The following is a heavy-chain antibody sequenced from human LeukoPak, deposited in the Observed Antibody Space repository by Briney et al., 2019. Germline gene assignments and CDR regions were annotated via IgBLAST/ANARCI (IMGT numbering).Heavy chain of an antibody. CDR1: GGTFSSYA. CDR3: ASAKLETRVFDI. V-gene: IGHV1-69*01. Sequence: GSSVKVSCKASGGTFSSYAISWVRQAPGQGLEWMGGIIPIFGTANYAQKFQGRVTITADESTGTAYMELSSLRSEDTAVYYCASAKLETRVFDIWGQGTMVTVSS. J-gene: IGHJ3*02. D-gene: IGHD1-1*01. CDR2: IIPIFGTA.